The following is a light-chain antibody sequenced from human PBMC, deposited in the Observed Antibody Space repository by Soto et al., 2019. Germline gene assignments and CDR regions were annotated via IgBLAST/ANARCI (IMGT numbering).Light chain of an antibody. CDR3: QQVESYPST. Sequence: IQLTQTPSSLSASVGDRVTITCRASQGISSFLAWYQQKPGKAPKLLIYAASSLQSGVPSRFSGSGFGTDFTLTITSLQTEDFATYYYQQVESYPSTFGGGTKVEMK. J-gene: IGKJ4*01. CDR1: QGISSF. CDR2: AAS. V-gene: IGKV1-9*01.